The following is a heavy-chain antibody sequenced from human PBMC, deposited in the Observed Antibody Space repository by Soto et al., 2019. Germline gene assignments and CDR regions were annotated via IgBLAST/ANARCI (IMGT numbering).Heavy chain of an antibody. CDR2: IIPIFGTA. CDR1: GGTLNSYS. CDR3: ASDYGDLTLDY. J-gene: IGHJ4*02. V-gene: IGHV1-69*13. Sequence: SVKVSRQASGGTLNSYSISWVRQAPGQGLEWMGGIIPIFGTANYAQKFQGRVTITADESTSTAYMELSSLRSEDTAMYYCASDYGDLTLDYWGQGTLVTVSS. D-gene: IGHD4-17*01.